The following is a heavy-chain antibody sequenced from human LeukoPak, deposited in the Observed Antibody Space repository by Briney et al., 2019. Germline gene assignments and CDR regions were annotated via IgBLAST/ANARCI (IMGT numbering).Heavy chain of an antibody. D-gene: IGHD3-9*01. CDR3: AKDALTYVYDILSGYTEYFQH. Sequence: GGSLRLSCAASGFTFSSYGMHWVRQAPGKGLKWVAVISYDGSNKYYADSVKGRFTISRDNSTHSLYLQMNSLRAEDTAVYYCAKDALTYVYDILSGYTEYFQHWGQGTLVTVSS. V-gene: IGHV3-30*18. CDR1: GFTFSSYG. J-gene: IGHJ1*01. CDR2: ISYDGSNK.